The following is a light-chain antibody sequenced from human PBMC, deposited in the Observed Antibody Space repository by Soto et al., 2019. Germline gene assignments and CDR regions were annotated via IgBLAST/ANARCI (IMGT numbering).Light chain of an antibody. V-gene: IGLV1-44*01. Sequence: QPVLTQPPSASGTPGQRVTISCSGSSSNIGSNTVNWYQQLPGTAPKLLIYSNNQRPSGVPDRFSGSKSGTSASLAISGLQSEDEADYYCAAWDDSLNGRGVFGGGTKFTVL. J-gene: IGLJ2*01. CDR3: AAWDDSLNGRGV. CDR2: SNN. CDR1: SSNIGSNT.